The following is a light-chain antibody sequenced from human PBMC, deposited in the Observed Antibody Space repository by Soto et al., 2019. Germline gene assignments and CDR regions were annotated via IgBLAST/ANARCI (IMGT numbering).Light chain of an antibody. CDR1: QSVGSRW. CDR3: QQYSSSRT. CDR2: GGS. V-gene: IGKV3-20*01. Sequence: EIVLTQSPDTVSLSPGERATLSCRASQSVGSRWLAWYQQRPGQAPRVGIYGGSYRATGIPDRFSGSGSGTDFTLTISRLEPEDFAVYYCQQYSSSRTFGQGTKVEMK. J-gene: IGKJ1*01.